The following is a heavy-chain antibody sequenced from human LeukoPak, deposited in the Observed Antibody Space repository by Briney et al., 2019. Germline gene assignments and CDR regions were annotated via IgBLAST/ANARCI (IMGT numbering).Heavy chain of an antibody. J-gene: IGHJ4*02. V-gene: IGHV4-59*13. CDR3: AGRPPEGYCSGGSCYDY. Sequence: PSETLSLTCAVSGASINDFYWTWIRQPPGKGLEWIGYIYYSGSTNYNPSLKSRVTISVDTSKNQCSLNLRSVTAADTAVYYCAGRPPEGYCSGGSCYDYWGQGTLVTVSS. CDR1: GASINDFY. CDR2: IYYSGST. D-gene: IGHD2-15*01.